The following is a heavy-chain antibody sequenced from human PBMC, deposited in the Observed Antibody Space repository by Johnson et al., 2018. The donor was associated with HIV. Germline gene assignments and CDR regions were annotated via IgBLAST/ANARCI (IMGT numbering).Heavy chain of an antibody. CDR1: GFTFGDYA. CDR3: ARKGDAFDI. V-gene: IGHV3-7*03. J-gene: IGHJ3*02. Sequence: VQLVESGGGLVQPGRSLRLSCTTSGFTFGDYAMNWVRQAPGKGLEWVATIKLDGSDKYYLDSVKGRFTISRDNGRNSLYLQMNSLRAEDTAVYYCARKGDAFDIWGQGTKVTVSS. CDR2: IKLDGSDK.